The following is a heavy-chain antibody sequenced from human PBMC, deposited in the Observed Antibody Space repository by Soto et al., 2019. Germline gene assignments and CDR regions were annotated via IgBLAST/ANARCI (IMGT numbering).Heavy chain of an antibody. CDR1: GGTFSSYA. D-gene: IGHD6-19*01. CDR2: IIPIFGTA. CDR3: ASGSYSSGWYYYYGMDV. J-gene: IGHJ6*02. Sequence: QVQLVQSGAEVKKPGSSVKVSCKASGGTFSSYAISWVRQAPGQGLEWMGGIIPIFGTANYAQKFQGRVTITADESTSTAFLELSSLRSEDTAVYYCASGSYSSGWYYYYGMDVWGQGTTVTVSS. V-gene: IGHV1-69*12.